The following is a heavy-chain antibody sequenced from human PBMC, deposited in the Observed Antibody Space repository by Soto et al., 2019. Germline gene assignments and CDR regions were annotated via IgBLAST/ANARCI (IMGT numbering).Heavy chain of an antibody. J-gene: IGHJ4*02. V-gene: IGHV4-4*02. D-gene: IGHD3-10*01. CDR2: VFHSGIT. Sequence: VQLRESGPGQVKTSGTLSLTCAVSGGSMKTTNWWSWVRQPPAKGLEWIGEVFHSGITRYNPSLKSRATVSVDTSKNKFFLNLASVTAADTAVYYCTKDEAGSPFRYWGQGALVTVSS. CDR3: TKDEAGSPFRY. CDR1: GGSMKTTNW.